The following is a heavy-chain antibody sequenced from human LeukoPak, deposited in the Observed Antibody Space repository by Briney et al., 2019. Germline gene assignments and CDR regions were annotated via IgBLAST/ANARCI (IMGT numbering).Heavy chain of an antibody. CDR3: ASHIKVLGTRGFDY. D-gene: IGHD2/OR15-2a*01. CDR1: GASITSYY. J-gene: IGHJ4*02. V-gene: IGHV4-59*12. Sequence: KPSETLSLTCTVSGASITSYYWTWIRQPPGKGLEWIGYMYFTGSTDYNPSLKSRVTISEDKSKNHFSLNLSSVTAADTAMYYCASHIKVLGTRGFDYWGQGALVTVSS. CDR2: MYFTGST.